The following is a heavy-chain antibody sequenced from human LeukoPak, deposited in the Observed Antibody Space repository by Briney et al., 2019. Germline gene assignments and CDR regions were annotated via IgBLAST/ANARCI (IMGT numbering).Heavy chain of an antibody. CDR1: GGSISSSSYY. D-gene: IGHD3-10*01. J-gene: IGHJ6*03. V-gene: IGHV4-39*07. CDR2: IYYSGST. CDR3: ARSNYYGSGSYYNNYYYYMDV. Sequence: SETLSLTCTVSGGSISSSSYYWGWIRQPPGKGLEWIGSIYYSGSTYYNPSLKSRVTISVDTSKNQFSLKLSSVTAADTAVYYCARSNYYGSGSYYNNYYYYMDVWGKGTTVTISS.